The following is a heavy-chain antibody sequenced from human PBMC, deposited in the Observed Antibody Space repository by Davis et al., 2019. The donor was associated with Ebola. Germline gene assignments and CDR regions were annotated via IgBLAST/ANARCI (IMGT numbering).Heavy chain of an antibody. D-gene: IGHD4-17*01. CDR1: RFTFSSYA. CDR3: AREDYGTGGYFDY. V-gene: IGHV3-23*01. CDR2: ISAGGDTT. Sequence: GGSLRLSCAASRFTFSSYAMTWVRQPPGKGLEWVSVISAGGDTTYYSDSVKGRCTISRDNSKNTLYLQVNSLRAEDTTVYYCAREDYGTGGYFDYWGQGTLVTVSS. J-gene: IGHJ4*02.